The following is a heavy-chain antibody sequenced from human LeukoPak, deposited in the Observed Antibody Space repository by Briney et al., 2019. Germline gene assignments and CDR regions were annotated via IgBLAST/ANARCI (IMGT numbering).Heavy chain of an antibody. CDR1: GFTLSSNW. CDR2: IKQDGSEK. CDR3: ARGRYSSTWLDY. V-gene: IGHV3-7*01. J-gene: IGHJ4*02. D-gene: IGHD6-13*01. Sequence: PGGSLRLSWEASGFTLSSNWITWVRQAPGRGLEWVANIKQDGSEKYYVDSVKGRFTISRDNAKNSLYLQMNSLRAEDTAVYYCARGRYSSTWLDYWGQGTLVTVSS.